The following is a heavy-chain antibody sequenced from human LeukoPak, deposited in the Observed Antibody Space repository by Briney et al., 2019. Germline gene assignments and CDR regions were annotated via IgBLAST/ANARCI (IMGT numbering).Heavy chain of an antibody. CDR2: ISYDGSNK. CDR1: GFTFSSYV. CDR3: AKSPIRCSSTSCYEYYYYGMDV. Sequence: GGSLRLSCAASGFTFSSYVMHWVRQAPGKGLEWVAVISYDGSNKYYADSVKGRFTISRDNSKNTLYLQMDSLRAEDTAVYYCAKSPIRCSSTSCYEYYYYGMDVWGQGTTVTVSS. V-gene: IGHV3-30*18. J-gene: IGHJ6*02. D-gene: IGHD2-2*01.